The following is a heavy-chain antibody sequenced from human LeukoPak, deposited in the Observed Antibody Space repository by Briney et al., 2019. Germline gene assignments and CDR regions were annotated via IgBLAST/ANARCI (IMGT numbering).Heavy chain of an antibody. CDR3: ARGFRHDSSGLRFDP. Sequence: SETLSLTCAVYGGSFSGYYWSWIRQPPGKGLEWIGEINHSGSTNYNPSLKSRVTTSVDTSKNQFSLKLSSVTAADTAVYYCARGFRHDSSGLRFDPWGQGTLVTVSS. CDR1: GGSFSGYY. D-gene: IGHD3-22*01. J-gene: IGHJ5*02. CDR2: INHSGST. V-gene: IGHV4-34*01.